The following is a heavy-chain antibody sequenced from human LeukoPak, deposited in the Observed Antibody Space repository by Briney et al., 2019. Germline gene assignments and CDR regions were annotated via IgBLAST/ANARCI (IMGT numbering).Heavy chain of an antibody. CDR2: INHSGST. D-gene: IGHD6-19*01. CDR3: ARFTTIAVAGTVFYFDY. CDR1: GGSFSGYY. V-gene: IGHV4-34*01. J-gene: IGHJ4*02. Sequence: PSETLSLTCAVYGGSFSGYYWSWIRQPPGKGLEWIGEINHSGSTNYNPSLKSRVTISVGASKNQFSLKLSSVTAADTAVYYCARFTTIAVAGTVFYFDYWGQGTLVTVSS.